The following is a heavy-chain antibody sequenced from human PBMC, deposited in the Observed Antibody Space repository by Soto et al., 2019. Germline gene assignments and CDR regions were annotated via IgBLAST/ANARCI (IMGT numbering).Heavy chain of an antibody. Sequence: VASVKVSCKASGGTFSSYAISWVRQAPGQGLEWMGGIIPIFGTANYAQKFQGRVTITADESTSTAYMELSSLRSEDTAVYYCANMASHNLRYFDYWGQGTLVTVS. J-gene: IGHJ4*02. CDR2: IIPIFGTA. CDR1: GGTFSSYA. D-gene: IGHD3-10*01. CDR3: ANMASHNLRYFDY. V-gene: IGHV1-69*13.